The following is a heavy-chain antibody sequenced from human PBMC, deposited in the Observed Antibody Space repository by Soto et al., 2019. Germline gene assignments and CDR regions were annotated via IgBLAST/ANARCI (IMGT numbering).Heavy chain of an antibody. D-gene: IGHD3-9*01. J-gene: IGHJ3*02. CDR1: GFTFSSYA. Sequence: GGSLRLSCAASGFTFSSYAMHWVRQAPGKGLEWVAVISYDGSNKYYADSVKGRFTISRDNSKNTLYLQMNSLRAEDTAVYYCARGDYDILTGYYPGAFDIWGQGTMVTVSS. CDR3: ARGDYDILTGYYPGAFDI. V-gene: IGHV3-30-3*01. CDR2: ISYDGSNK.